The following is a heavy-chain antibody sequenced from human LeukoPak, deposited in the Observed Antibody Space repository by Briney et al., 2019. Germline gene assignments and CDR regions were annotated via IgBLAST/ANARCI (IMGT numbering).Heavy chain of an antibody. D-gene: IGHD3-9*01. CDR3: AKAFRGLLVDNYYYGMDD. CDR2: ISWNSGSI. Sequence: GGSLRLSCAASGFTFDDYAMHWVRQAPGKGLEWVSGISWNSGSIDYADSVKGRFTISRDNAKNSLYLQMNSLRAEDTALYYCAKAFRGLLVDNYYYGMDDWGQGTTVTVSS. CDR1: GFTFDDYA. J-gene: IGHJ6*02. V-gene: IGHV3-9*01.